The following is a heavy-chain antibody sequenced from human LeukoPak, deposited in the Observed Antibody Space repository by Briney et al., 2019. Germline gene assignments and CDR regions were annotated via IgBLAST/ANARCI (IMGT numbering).Heavy chain of an antibody. V-gene: IGHV4-30-4*08. CDR3: ARGKGYYGRGWFDP. Sequence: SSQTLSLTCTVSGGSISSGDYYWSWIRQPPGKGLEWIGYIYYSGSTYYNPSLKSRVTISVDTSKNQFSLKLSSVTAADTAVYYCARGKGYYGRGWFDPWGQGTLVTVSS. CDR1: GGSISSGDYY. J-gene: IGHJ5*02. CDR2: IYYSGST. D-gene: IGHD3-10*02.